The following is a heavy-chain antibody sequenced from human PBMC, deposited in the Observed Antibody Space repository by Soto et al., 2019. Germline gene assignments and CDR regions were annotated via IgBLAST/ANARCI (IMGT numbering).Heavy chain of an antibody. CDR1: GFTFSGSA. CDR3: TTDSPRVRGYCGGDCYWIDY. D-gene: IGHD2-21*02. Sequence: EVQLVESGGGLVQPGGSLKLSCAASGFTFSGSAMHWVRQASGKGLEWVGRIRSKANSYATAYAASVKGRFTISRDDSKNTAYLQMNSLKTEDTAVYYCTTDSPRVRGYCGGDCYWIDYWGQGTLVTVSS. CDR2: IRSKANSYAT. J-gene: IGHJ4*02. V-gene: IGHV3-73*02.